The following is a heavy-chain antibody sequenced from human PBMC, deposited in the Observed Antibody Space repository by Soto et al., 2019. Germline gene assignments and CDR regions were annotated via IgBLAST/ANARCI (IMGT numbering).Heavy chain of an antibody. J-gene: IGHJ5*02. CDR1: GGSISSGGYA. D-gene: IGHD1-7*01. V-gene: IGHV4-30-2*01. CDR2: IYQSGST. Sequence: HLQLQESGSGLVKPSQTLSLHCAVSGGSISSGGYAWSWIRQPPGKGLGWIGYIYQSGSTYYNPSLKSRVTISVDRSKNQCSLELSSVTAADTAVYYFARNESGTFDPWCQGTLVTVSS. CDR3: ARNESGTFDP.